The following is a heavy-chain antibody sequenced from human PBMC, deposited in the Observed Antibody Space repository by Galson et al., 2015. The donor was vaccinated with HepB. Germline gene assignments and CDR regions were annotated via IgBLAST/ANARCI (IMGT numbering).Heavy chain of an antibody. CDR3: ARDEAYYDSSGFDY. V-gene: IGHV1-18*01. CDR1: GFTFTTYG. D-gene: IGHD3-22*01. J-gene: IGHJ4*02. CDR2: ISAYNGNT. Sequence: SVKVSCKASGFTFTTYGISWVRQAPGQGLEWMGWISAYNGNTNYAQKLQGRVTMTTDISTSTAYMELRSLRSDDTAVYYCARDEAYYDSSGFDYWVQGTLVTVSS.